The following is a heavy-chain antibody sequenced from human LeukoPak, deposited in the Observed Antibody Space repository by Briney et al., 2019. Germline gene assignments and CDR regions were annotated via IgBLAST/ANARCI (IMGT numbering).Heavy chain of an antibody. V-gene: IGHV3-30*18. J-gene: IGHJ4*02. Sequence: GGSLRLSCAASGFTFSFSGMYWVRQAPGKGLEWVAFISDDGNRKYHADSVKGRFTMSRDNSKNTLFPQMNSLRTEDTAVYYCAKDRSTTWSFDYWGQGTLVTVSS. CDR2: ISDDGNRK. D-gene: IGHD6-13*01. CDR3: AKDRSTTWSFDY. CDR1: GFTFSFSG.